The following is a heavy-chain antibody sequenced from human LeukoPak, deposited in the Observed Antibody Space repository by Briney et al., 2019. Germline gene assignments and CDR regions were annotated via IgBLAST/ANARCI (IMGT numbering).Heavy chain of an antibody. CDR3: ATSAGDYRAGHYYYMGV. V-gene: IGHV1-2*02. CDR1: GYTFTGYY. CDR2: INPNTAGT. D-gene: IGHD4-11*01. J-gene: IGHJ6*03. Sequence: GASEKASCKASGYTFTGYYFHWVRQAPGQGLEWMGWINPNTAGTNYAQKFLGGVTLTWDTSISTAYMELNRLTSDDTAVYYCATSAGDYRAGHYYYMGVWGKGTSVRVSS.